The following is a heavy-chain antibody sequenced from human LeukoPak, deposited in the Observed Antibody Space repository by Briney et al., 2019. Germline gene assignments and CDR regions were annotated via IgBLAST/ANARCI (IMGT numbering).Heavy chain of an antibody. J-gene: IGHJ4*02. CDR2: IQQDGTEK. Sequence: GESLRLSCAASGFTFTTYWMSWVRQAPGRGLEWVANIQQDGTEKYYVDSVKGRFTNSRDNAENSLYLQMNSLRVEDTAVYYCARKVGATGFDYWGQGTLVTVSS. V-gene: IGHV3-7*01. D-gene: IGHD1-26*01. CDR1: GFTFTTYW. CDR3: ARKVGATGFDY.